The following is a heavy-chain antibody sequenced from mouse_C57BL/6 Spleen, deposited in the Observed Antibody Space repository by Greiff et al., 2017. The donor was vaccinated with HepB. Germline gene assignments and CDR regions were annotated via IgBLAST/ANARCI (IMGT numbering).Heavy chain of an antibody. CDR2: IHPNSGST. D-gene: IGHD2-5*01. CDR3: AYYSNYGYAMDY. J-gene: IGHJ4*01. CDR1: GYTFTSYW. V-gene: IGHV1-64*01. Sequence: VQLQQSGAELVKPGASVKLSCKASGYTFTSYWMHWVKQRPGQGLEWIGMIHPNSGSTNYNEKFKSKATLTVDKSSSPAYMQLSSLTSEDSAVYYCAYYSNYGYAMDYWGQGTSVTVSS.